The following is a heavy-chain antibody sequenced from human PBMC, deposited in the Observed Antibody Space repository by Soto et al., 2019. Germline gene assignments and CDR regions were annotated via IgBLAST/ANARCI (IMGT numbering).Heavy chain of an antibody. D-gene: IGHD3-3*01. J-gene: IGHJ4*02. CDR3: ARDYNDFWSGRFDY. V-gene: IGHV3-48*01. CDR2: ISSSSSFTI. CDR1: GFRFSDYS. Sequence: GGSLRLSYAASGFRFSDYSMNWVRQAPGRGLEWVSYISSSSSFTIHYADSVEGRFAISRDNAKNSLYLQMNSLRVEDTAVYYCARDYNDFWSGRFDYWGQGAVVTVSS.